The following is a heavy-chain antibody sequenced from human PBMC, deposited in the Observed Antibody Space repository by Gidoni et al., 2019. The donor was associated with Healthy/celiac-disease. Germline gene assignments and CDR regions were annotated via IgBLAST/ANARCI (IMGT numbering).Heavy chain of an antibody. Sequence: EVQLVASGGGVVRPGGSLRLSCAASGSTFDDYGMSWVRQAPGKGLEWVYGINWNGGSTGYADSVKGRFTISRDNAKNSLYLQMNSLRAEDTALYHCARDGERGSSWYHDYWGQGTLVTVSS. CDR1: GSTFDDYG. D-gene: IGHD6-13*01. CDR3: ARDGERGSSWYHDY. CDR2: INWNGGST. V-gene: IGHV3-20*01. J-gene: IGHJ4*02.